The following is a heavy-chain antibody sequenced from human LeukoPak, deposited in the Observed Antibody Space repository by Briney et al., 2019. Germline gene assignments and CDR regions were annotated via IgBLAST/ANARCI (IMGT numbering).Heavy chain of an antibody. CDR3: RRGRIAAAGAFEY. V-gene: IGHV4-59*12. CDR2: IYYSGSN. J-gene: IGHJ4*02. D-gene: IGHD6-13*01. CDR1: GGSINSYY. Sequence: TSETLSLTCTVSGGSINSYYWSWLRPPPGKGLEGCGYIYYSGSNNSHPSLKSGVTISVYTTKNQFSLILFPISDDETADYSCRRGRIAAAGAFEYWGQGTLVTVSS.